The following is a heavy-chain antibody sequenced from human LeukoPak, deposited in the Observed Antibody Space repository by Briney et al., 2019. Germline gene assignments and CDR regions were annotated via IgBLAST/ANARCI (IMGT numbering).Heavy chain of an antibody. V-gene: IGHV4-31*03. J-gene: IGHJ4*02. D-gene: IGHD4-23*01. CDR1: GGSISSGGYY. CDR3: AREKLWGNSALDY. CDR2: IYYSGST. Sequence: PPETLSLTCTVSGGSISSGGYYWSWIRQHPGKGLEWIGYIYYSGSTYYNPSLKSRVTISVDTSKNQFSLKLSSVTAADTAVYYCAREKLWGNSALDYWGQGTLVTVSS.